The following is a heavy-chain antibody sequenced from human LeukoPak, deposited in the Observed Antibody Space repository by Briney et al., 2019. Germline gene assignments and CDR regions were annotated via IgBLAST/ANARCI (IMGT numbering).Heavy chain of an antibody. CDR2: ISSSSSYI. D-gene: IGHD6-19*01. Sequence: PGGSLRLSCAASGFTFSSYSMNWVRQAPGKGLEWVSSISSSSSYIYYADSVKGRLTISRDNAKNSLYLQMNSLRAEDTAVYYCARDWAVAGKGYYFDYWGQGTLVTVSS. CDR3: ARDWAVAGKGYYFDY. J-gene: IGHJ4*02. V-gene: IGHV3-21*01. CDR1: GFTFSSYS.